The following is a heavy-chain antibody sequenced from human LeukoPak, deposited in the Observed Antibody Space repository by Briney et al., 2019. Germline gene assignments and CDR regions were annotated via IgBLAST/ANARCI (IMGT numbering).Heavy chain of an antibody. CDR2: IKYDGSEK. Sequence: GGSLRLSCAASRFSFSGQWMNWVRQAPGQGLEWVAHIKYDGSEKYYADSVKGRFTISREDAKNSLSLQMDNVRAEDTAVYYCAYSNNLDYWGQGTLVTVSS. V-gene: IGHV3-7*01. D-gene: IGHD5-18*01. CDR1: RFSFSGQW. CDR3: AYSNNLDY. J-gene: IGHJ4*02.